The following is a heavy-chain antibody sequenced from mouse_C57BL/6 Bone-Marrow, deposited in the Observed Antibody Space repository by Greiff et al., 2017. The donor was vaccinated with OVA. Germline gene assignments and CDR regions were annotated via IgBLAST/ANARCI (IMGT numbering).Heavy chain of an antibody. CDR2: INPSSGYT. Sequence: QVHVKQSGAELAKPGASVKLSCKASGYTFTSYWMHWVKQRPGQGLEWIGYINPSSGYTKYNQKFKDKATLTADKSSSTAYMQLSSLTYEDSAVYYCARVYYDGSSYHRAMDYWGQGTSVTVSS. V-gene: IGHV1-7*01. CDR1: GYTFTSYW. CDR3: ARVYYDGSSYHRAMDY. J-gene: IGHJ4*01. D-gene: IGHD1-1*01.